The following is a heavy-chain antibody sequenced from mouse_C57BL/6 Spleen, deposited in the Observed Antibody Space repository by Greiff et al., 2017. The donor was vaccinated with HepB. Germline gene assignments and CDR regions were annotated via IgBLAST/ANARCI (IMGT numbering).Heavy chain of an antibody. D-gene: IGHD1-1*01. V-gene: IGHV5-9-1*02. CDR3: TRRGITTVVAFDD. J-gene: IGHJ2*01. CDR1: GFTFSSYA. Sequence: EVQLVESGEGLVKPGGSLKLSCAASGFTFSSYAMSWVRQTPEKRLEWVAYISSGGDYIYYADTVKGRFTISRDNARNTLYLQMSSLKSEDTAMYYCTRRGITTVVAFDDWGQGTTLTVSS. CDR2: ISSGGDYI.